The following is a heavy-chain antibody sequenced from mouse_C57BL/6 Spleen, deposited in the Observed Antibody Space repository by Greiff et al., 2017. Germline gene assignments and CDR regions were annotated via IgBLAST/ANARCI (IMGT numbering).Heavy chain of an antibody. D-gene: IGHD4-1*01. CDR2: ISGGGGNT. V-gene: IGHV5-9*01. Sequence: EVKLVESGGGLVKPGGSLKLSCAASGFTFSSYTMTWVRQTPEKRLEWVATISGGGGNTYYPDSVKGRFTISSDNAKNTLYLKRSSLRSEDTALYYCASQTGCAYWGQGTLVTVSA. J-gene: IGHJ3*01. CDR1: GFTFSSYT. CDR3: ASQTGCAY.